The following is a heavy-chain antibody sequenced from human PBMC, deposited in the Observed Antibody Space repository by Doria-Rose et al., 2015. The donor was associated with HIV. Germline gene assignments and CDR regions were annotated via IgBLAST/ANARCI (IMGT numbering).Heavy chain of an antibody. CDR1: GFTFSSHR. D-gene: IGHD3-10*01. V-gene: IGHV3-21*01. CDR2: TSSTSAYI. CDR3: ATGVTLDY. Sequence: VQLVQSGRGLVRPGGSLRLSCATSGFTFSSHRINWVRQAPGKVLEWVSSTSSTSAYINCADSVRGRFTISRDNARNSLYLQMDSLRAEDTAIYYCATGVTLDYWGQGTLVTVSS. J-gene: IGHJ4*02.